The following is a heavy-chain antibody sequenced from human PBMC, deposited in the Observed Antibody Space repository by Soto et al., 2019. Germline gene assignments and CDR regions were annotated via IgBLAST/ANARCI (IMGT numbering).Heavy chain of an antibody. D-gene: IGHD3-10*01. CDR2: VIPIFGTA. Sequence: SVKVSCKASGGTFSSYAISWVRQAPGQGLEWMGGVIPIFGTANYAQKFQGRVTITADKSTGTDYMELSSLRSEDTAVYYCARGIMVRGVIITSKSGDYYYYGMDVWGQ. J-gene: IGHJ6*02. CDR3: ARGIMVRGVIITSKSGDYYYYGMDV. V-gene: IGHV1-69*06. CDR1: GGTFSSYA.